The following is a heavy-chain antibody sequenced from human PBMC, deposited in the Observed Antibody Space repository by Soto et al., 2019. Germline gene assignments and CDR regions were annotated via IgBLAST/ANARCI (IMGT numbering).Heavy chain of an antibody. Sequence: PGGSLRLSCAASGFTFSSYGMHWVRQAPGKGLEWVAVISYDGSNKYYADSVKGRFTISRDNSKNTLYLQMNSLRAEDTAVYYCEKEQDYYDSSGCDYWGQGTLVTVSS. D-gene: IGHD3-22*01. CDR1: GFTFSSYG. CDR3: EKEQDYYDSSGCDY. J-gene: IGHJ4*02. CDR2: ISYDGSNK. V-gene: IGHV3-30*18.